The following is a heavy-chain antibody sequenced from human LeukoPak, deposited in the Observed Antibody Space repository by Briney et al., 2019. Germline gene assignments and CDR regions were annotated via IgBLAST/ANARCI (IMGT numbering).Heavy chain of an antibody. J-gene: IGHJ6*03. CDR3: ARQRPEYYDFWSGLSGGYYYMDV. D-gene: IGHD3-3*01. CDR1: GGSISSYY. V-gene: IGHV4-59*01. CDR2: IYYSGST. Sequence: SETLSLICTVSGGSISSYYWSWIRQPPGKGLEWIGYIYYSGSTNYNPSLKSRVTISVDTSKNQFSLKLNSVTAADTAVYYCARQRPEYYDFWSGLSGGYYYMDVWGKGTTVTVSS.